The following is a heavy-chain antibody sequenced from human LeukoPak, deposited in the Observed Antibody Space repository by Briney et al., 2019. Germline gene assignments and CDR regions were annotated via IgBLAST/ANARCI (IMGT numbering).Heavy chain of an antibody. CDR3: ARDLGEYSGYGADY. Sequence: GGSLRLSCAASGFTFSRYWMSWVRQAPGKGLGWVANIKEDGSEKYYVDSVKGRFTISRDNAKNSLYLQMNNLRAEDTAVYYCARDLGEYSGYGADYWGQGTLVTVSS. V-gene: IGHV3-7*01. J-gene: IGHJ4*02. D-gene: IGHD5-12*01. CDR2: IKEDGSEK. CDR1: GFTFSRYW.